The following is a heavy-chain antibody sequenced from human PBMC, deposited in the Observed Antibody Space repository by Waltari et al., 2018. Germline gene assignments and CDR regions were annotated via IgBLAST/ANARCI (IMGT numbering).Heavy chain of an antibody. V-gene: IGHV3-15*07. Sequence: EVQLVESGGGLVKRGGSVRLSCAGSGFTFSTPWMNWVRQAPGKGLEWVGFIKSNADGGTTDYAAPVKGRFTISRDDSRNTLYLQMNSLKTEDTAVYYCTTSPGYDTHWGPGTLVTVS. J-gene: IGHJ4*02. CDR2: IKSNADGGTT. CDR1: GFTFSTPW. D-gene: IGHD3-22*01. CDR3: TTSPGYDTH.